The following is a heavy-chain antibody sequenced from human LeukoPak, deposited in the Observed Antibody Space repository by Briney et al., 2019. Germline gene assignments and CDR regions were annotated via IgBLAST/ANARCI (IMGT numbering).Heavy chain of an antibody. D-gene: IGHD6-19*01. CDR1: GYTFTGYY. CDR2: INPNSGGT. J-gene: IGHJ4*02. V-gene: IGHV1-2*02. CDR3: ARGGIAEAGTLDY. Sequence: WASVKVSCKASGYTFTGYYMHWVRQAPGQGLEWMGWINPNSGGTNYAQKFQGRVTMTRDTSISTAYMELSRLRSDDTAVYYCARGGIAEAGTLDYWGQGTLVTVSS.